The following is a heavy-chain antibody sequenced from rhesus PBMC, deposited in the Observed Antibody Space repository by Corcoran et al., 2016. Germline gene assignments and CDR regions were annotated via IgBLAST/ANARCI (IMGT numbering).Heavy chain of an antibody. CDR2: IYGSSGST. D-gene: IGHD3-28*01. CDR3: AGTERLQYYYDSGYYPDY. CDR1: GYSISSGYD. V-gene: IGHV4-76*01. J-gene: IGHJ4*01. Sequence: QVQLQESGPGVVKPSETLSLTCAVSGYSISSGYDWSWIRQPPGKGLEWIGYIYGSSGSTNYNPSLKNRVTISKDTSKNQFSLKLSSVTAADTAVYYCAGTERLQYYYDSGYYPDYWGQGVLVTVSS.